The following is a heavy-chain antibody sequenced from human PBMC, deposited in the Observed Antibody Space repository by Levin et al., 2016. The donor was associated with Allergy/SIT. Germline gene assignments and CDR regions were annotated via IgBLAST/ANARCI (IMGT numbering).Heavy chain of an antibody. D-gene: IGHD4-23*01. CDR1: GGSFSGYY. J-gene: IGHJ4*02. Sequence: SETLSLTCAVYGGSFSGYYWSWIRQPPGKGLEWIGEINHSGSTNYNPSLKSRVTISVDTSKNQFSLKLSSVTAADTAVYYCAREIAGLHDYGGNATSSSWGQGTLVTVSS. CDR3: AREIAGLHDYGGNATSSS. V-gene: IGHV4-34*01. CDR2: INHSGST.